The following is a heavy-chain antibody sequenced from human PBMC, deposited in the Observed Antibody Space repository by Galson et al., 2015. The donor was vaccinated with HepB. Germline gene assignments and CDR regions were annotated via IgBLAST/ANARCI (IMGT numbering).Heavy chain of an antibody. V-gene: IGHV3-30*18. D-gene: IGHD3-22*01. CDR3: AKSEIYDSSGGAEYFQH. J-gene: IGHJ1*01. CDR2: ISYDGSNK. CDR1: GFTFSSYG. Sequence: SLRLSCAASGFTFSSYGMHWVRQAPGKGLEWVAVISYDGSNKYYADSVKGRFTISRDNSKNTLYLRMNSLRAEDTAVYYCAKSEIYDSSGGAEYFQHWGQGTLVTVSS.